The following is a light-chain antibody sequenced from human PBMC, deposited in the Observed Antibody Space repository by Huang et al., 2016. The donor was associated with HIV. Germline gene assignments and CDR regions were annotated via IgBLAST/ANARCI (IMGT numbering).Light chain of an antibody. CDR3: QQYNNWPPKIT. CDR2: GAS. J-gene: IGKJ5*01. V-gene: IGKV3-15*01. Sequence: EIVMTQSPATLSVSPGERATRSCRASQSVSSNLAWYQQKPGQAPRLLIYGASTRATGIPARFRGSGSGTEFTLTISSLQSEDFAVYYCQQYNNWPPKITFGQGTQLEIK. CDR1: QSVSSN.